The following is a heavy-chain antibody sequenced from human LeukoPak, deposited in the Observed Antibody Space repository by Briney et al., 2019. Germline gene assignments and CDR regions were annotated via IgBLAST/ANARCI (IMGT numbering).Heavy chain of an antibody. D-gene: IGHD6-13*01. CDR1: GYTFTGYY. CDR3: ARELQGRGIAAAGSYGMDV. V-gene: IGHV1-2*04. J-gene: IGHJ6*02. CDR2: INPNSGGT. Sequence: ASVKVSCKASGYTFTGYYMHWVRQAPGQGLEWMGWINPNSGGTNYAQKFQGWVTMTRDTSISTAYMELSRLRSDDTAVYYCARELQGRGIAAAGSYGMDVWGQGTTVTVSS.